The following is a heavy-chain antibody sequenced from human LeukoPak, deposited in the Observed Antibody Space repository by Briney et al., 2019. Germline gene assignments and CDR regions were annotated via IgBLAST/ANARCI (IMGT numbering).Heavy chain of an antibody. D-gene: IGHD3-10*01. Sequence: ASVKVSCKASGYTFTGYYMHWVRQAPGQGLEWMGWINPNSGGTNYAQKCQGRVTMTRDTSISTAYMELSRLRSDDTAVYYCARGGYYGSGRRIDYWGQGTLVTVSS. V-gene: IGHV1-2*02. CDR1: GYTFTGYY. CDR2: INPNSGGT. CDR3: ARGGYYGSGRRIDY. J-gene: IGHJ4*02.